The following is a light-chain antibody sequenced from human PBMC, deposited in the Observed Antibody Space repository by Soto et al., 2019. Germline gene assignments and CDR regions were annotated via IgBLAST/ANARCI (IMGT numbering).Light chain of an antibody. J-gene: IGLJ2*01. Sequence: QSVLTQPASVSRSPGQSITISCTGTSSDIGAYNFVSWYQQHPGKAHKLMLYDVNIRPSGVSNRFSGSKSGNTASLTISGFQAEEEADYYCTAWTTSTTMIFGGGTKVTVL. V-gene: IGLV2-14*03. CDR2: DVN. CDR3: TAWTTSTTMI. CDR1: SSDIGAYNF.